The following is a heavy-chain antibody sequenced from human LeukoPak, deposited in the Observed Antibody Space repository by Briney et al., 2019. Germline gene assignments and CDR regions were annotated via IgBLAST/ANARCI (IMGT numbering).Heavy chain of an antibody. CDR2: ISYDGSLK. CDR1: GFTFSSYA. Sequence: GGSLRLSCAASGFTFSSYAMHWVRQAPGKGLEWVTIISYDGSLKYYADSVKGRFTISRDNSKNTLYLQMNSLRTEDTAVYYCARALALYSGYDYGLNSDYWGQGTLVTVFS. D-gene: IGHD5-12*01. CDR3: ARALALYSGYDYGLNSDY. V-gene: IGHV3-30*04. J-gene: IGHJ4*02.